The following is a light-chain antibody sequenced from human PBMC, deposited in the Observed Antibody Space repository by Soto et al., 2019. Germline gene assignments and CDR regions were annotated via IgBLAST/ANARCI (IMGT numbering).Light chain of an antibody. V-gene: IGLV2-23*01. CDR2: EGS. Sequence: QSVLTQPASVSGSPGQSITISCTGTSSDVGSYNLVSWYQQYPGKAPKLMIYEGSKRPSGVSNRFSGSKSGNTASLTISGLQAEDEADYYCCLYAGSSTSYVFGTGTKVTVL. CDR3: CLYAGSSTSYV. J-gene: IGLJ1*01. CDR1: SSDVGSYNL.